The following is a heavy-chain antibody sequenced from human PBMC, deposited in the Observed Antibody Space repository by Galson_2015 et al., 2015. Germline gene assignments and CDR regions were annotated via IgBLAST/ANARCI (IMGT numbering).Heavy chain of an antibody. D-gene: IGHD1-26*01. Sequence: ALRLGCAASGVTFSSYRMNWVRQAPGKGLEWVSSISSSSSYIYYADSVKGRFTISRDNAKNSLYLQMNSLRAEDTAVYYCSRGRDWELEHFVYWGQGTLVTVSP. CDR1: GVTFSSYR. J-gene: IGHJ4*02. V-gene: IGHV3-21*01. CDR3: SRGRDWELEHFVY. CDR2: ISSSSSYI.